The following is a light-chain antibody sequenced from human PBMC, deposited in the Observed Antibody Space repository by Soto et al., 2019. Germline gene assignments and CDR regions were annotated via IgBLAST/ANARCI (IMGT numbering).Light chain of an antibody. CDR2: GAS. CDR3: QQYNNWPPMYT. V-gene: IGKV3-15*01. Sequence: EIVMTQSPATLSVSPGARDTLSCRASQSVSSNLAWYQQKPGQAPRLLIYGASTRATGIPARFSGSGSGTEFTLTISSLQSEDFAVYYCQQYNNWPPMYTFGQGTKLEIK. J-gene: IGKJ2*01. CDR1: QSVSSN.